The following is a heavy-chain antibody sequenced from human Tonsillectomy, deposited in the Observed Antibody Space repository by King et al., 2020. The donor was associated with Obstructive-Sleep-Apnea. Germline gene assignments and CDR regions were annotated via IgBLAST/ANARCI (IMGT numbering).Heavy chain of an antibody. Sequence: VQLVESGGGLVKPGGSLRLSCAASGFTFSNAWMSWVRQAPGKGLEWVGRIKSKTDGGTTDYAAPVKGRFTISRDDSKNTLYLQMNSLKTEDTAVYYCTTWGRGYCSSTSCYLLDYWGQGTLVTVSS. CDR3: TTWGRGYCSSTSCYLLDY. J-gene: IGHJ4*02. V-gene: IGHV3-15*01. CDR2: IKSKTDGGTT. D-gene: IGHD2-2*01. CDR1: GFTFSNAW.